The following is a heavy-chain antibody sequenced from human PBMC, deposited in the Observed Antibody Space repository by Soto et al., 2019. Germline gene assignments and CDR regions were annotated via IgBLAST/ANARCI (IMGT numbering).Heavy chain of an antibody. CDR2: IDVGSANA. CDR1: GFTFSSSA. V-gene: IGHV1-58*01. Sequence: SVKVSCKTSGFTFSSSAVHWVRQARGHRLQWIGWIDVGSANANYAQKLQGRVTITTDISTSTAYMELSSLRSEDTAVFYCARDSPKIQSYYYYYGMDVWGQGTTVTSP. D-gene: IGHD5-18*01. CDR3: ARDSPKIQSYYYYYGMDV. J-gene: IGHJ6*02.